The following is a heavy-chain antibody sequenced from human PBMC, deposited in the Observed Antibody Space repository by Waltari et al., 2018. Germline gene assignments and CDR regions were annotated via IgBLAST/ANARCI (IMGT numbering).Heavy chain of an antibody. J-gene: IGHJ4*01. D-gene: IGHD1-26*01. CDR2: INPTSGGA. CDR3: SRGKGVSDQGRLLYDY. Sequence: QVQMMQSGTEVKKPGASVKVSCPTSGYAFNSHHINWVRQAPGQGLEWMGWINPTSGGAVYAQRFQDRVTMTRDTSISTTYMELSGLRSDDTAVYYCSRGKGVSDQGRLLYDYWGQGSLVIVSP. CDR1: GYAFNSHH. V-gene: IGHV1-2*02.